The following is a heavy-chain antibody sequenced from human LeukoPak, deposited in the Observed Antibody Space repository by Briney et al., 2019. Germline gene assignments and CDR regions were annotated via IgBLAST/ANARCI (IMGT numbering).Heavy chain of an antibody. CDR2: ISSSSSTI. CDR1: GFTFSSYS. CDR3: AKDRYQLLHFDY. J-gene: IGHJ4*02. D-gene: IGHD2-2*01. V-gene: IGHV3-48*01. Sequence: GGSLRLSCATSGFTFSSYSMNWVRQAPGKGLEWVSYISSSSSTIYYADPVKGRFTISRDNAKNSLYLQMNSLRAEDTAVYYCAKDRYQLLHFDYWGQGTLVTVSS.